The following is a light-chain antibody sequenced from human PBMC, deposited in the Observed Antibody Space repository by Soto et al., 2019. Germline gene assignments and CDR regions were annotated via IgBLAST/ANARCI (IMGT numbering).Light chain of an antibody. V-gene: IGKV1-5*03. Sequence: DTQMTQSPSTLSASVGDRVTITCRASQNINSWLAWYQQKPGKAPNLLIYRASNLESGVPSRFSGSGSGTEFTLTISSLQPDDFATYYCQQYNSYPITFGQGTRLEIK. J-gene: IGKJ5*01. CDR3: QQYNSYPIT. CDR2: RAS. CDR1: QNINSW.